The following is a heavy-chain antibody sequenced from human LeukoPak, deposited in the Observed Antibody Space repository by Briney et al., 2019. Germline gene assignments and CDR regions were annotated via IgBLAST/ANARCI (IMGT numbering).Heavy chain of an antibody. D-gene: IGHD3-10*01. J-gene: IGHJ4*02. Sequence: RGSLRLSCAASGFTFSSFWMTWVRQAPGKGLEWVANINQDGSEKHYVDSLKGRFTISRDNAKNSLCLQMNTLRAEDTAVYYCARDRSTSGRQYWGQGTLVTVSS. CDR1: GFTFSSFW. CDR2: INQDGSEK. CDR3: ARDRSTSGRQY. V-gene: IGHV3-7*01.